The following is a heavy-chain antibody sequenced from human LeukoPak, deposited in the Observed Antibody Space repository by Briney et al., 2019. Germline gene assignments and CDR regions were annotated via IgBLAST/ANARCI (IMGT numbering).Heavy chain of an antibody. Sequence: PGGSLRLSCVASAFTFNNYWMHWVRQAPGKGLEWVANINQDGSQEHYVDSVTGRFTISRDNAKNSLYLQVNSLRDEDTAVYYCAREVGSPAVRSAFDLWGQGTMVTVSS. CDR2: INQDGSQE. CDR1: AFTFNNYW. J-gene: IGHJ3*01. V-gene: IGHV3-7*01. CDR3: AREVGSPAVRSAFDL. D-gene: IGHD2-15*01.